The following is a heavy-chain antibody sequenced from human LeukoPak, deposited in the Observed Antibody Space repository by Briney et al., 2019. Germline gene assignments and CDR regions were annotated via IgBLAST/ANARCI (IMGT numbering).Heavy chain of an antibody. V-gene: IGHV4-61*01. CDR3: ARGRSYGFDFNS. D-gene: IGHD5-18*01. Sequence: PSETLSLTCDVSGVSINTCCYYWTWIRQPPGKGLEWIGYKYYSGSTRYNSSLRSRLTISLDTSKNQFSLRLTSVTAADTAVYYCARGRSYGFDFNSWGPGTLVIVSS. CDR1: GVSINTCCYY. CDR2: KYYSGST. J-gene: IGHJ4*02.